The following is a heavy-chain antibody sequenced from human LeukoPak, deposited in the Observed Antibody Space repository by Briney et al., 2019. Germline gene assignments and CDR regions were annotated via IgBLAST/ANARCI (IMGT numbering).Heavy chain of an antibody. CDR2: INPNSGGT. Sequence: VASVKVSCKASGYTFTGYYMHWVRQAPGQGLEWKGWINPNSGGTNYAQKFQGRVTMTRDTSISTAYMELSRLRSDDTAVYYCASLAAAGTLNWFDPWGQGTLVTVSS. CDR3: ASLAAAGTLNWFDP. V-gene: IGHV1-2*02. D-gene: IGHD6-13*01. J-gene: IGHJ5*02. CDR1: GYTFTGYY.